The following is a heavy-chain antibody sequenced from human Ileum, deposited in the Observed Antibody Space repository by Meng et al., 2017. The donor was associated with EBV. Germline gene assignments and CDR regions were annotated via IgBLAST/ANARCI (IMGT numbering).Heavy chain of an antibody. V-gene: IGHV4-30-4*01. CDR3: ARGQKGYFDL. CDR2: IYNSGST. CDR1: GGSIRSSNYY. Sequence: QGQLHGWGHGRVKPYQTLSLTCTVSGGSIRSSNYYWSWIRQPPGKGLEWSGHIYNSGSTYYNPSLKSRITISVDTSNNQFSLKLSSVTAADTAVYYCARGQKGYFDLWGRGTLVTASS. J-gene: IGHJ2*01.